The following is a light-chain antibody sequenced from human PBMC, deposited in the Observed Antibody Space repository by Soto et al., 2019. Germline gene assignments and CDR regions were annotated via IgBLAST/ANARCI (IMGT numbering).Light chain of an antibody. V-gene: IGLV2-11*01. CDR2: DVN. CDR1: SSDVGSYNY. CDR3: SSYAGSYTYV. Sequence: QSALTQPRSVSGSPGQAVTISCTGTSSDVGSYNYVAWYQQHPGRAPKLIIYDVNKRPSGVPDRFSGSKSGNTASLTISGLQAEDEADYYCSSYAGSYTYVFATGTKLTVL. J-gene: IGLJ1*01.